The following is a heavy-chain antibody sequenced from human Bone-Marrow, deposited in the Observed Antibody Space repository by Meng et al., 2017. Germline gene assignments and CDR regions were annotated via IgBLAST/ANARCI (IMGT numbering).Heavy chain of an antibody. CDR3: SGHVDY. CDR1: GFIFSNAW. J-gene: IGHJ4*01. Sequence: VRLVESGGGTVKPGGSLRLSCAGSGFIFSNAWMTWGRQAPGKGLEWIGRMKSNVDGGTVDYAAAVKGRFFISRDDSENTFYLQMNSLKTEDTAVYYCSGHVDYWGHGTLVTVSS. V-gene: IGHV3-15*01. CDR2: MKSNVDGGTV.